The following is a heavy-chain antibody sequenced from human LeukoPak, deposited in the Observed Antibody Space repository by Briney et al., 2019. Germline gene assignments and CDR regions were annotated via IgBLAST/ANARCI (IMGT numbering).Heavy chain of an antibody. D-gene: IGHD5-12*01. CDR2: FRYDGSNE. CDR1: GFTFNNYV. CDR3: ASRPTGFDWGPFDY. Sequence: GGSLRLSCAASGFTFNNYVIHWVRQPPGKGLEWVAFFRYDGSNEYYADSVKGRFTFSRGNSKNTLLLQMNSLRAEDTAVYYCASRPTGFDWGPFDYWGQGTLVTVSS. V-gene: IGHV3-30*02. J-gene: IGHJ4*02.